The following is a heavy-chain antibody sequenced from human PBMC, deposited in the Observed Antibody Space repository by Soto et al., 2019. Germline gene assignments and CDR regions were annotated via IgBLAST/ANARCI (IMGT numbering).Heavy chain of an antibody. J-gene: IGHJ6*02. Sequence: ASVKVSCKASGDTFSSYAISWVRQAPGQGLEWMGWISAYNGNTNYAQKLQGRVTMTTDTSTSTAYMELRSLRSDDTAVYYCARTYYYGSGSYYSPNYYYGMDVWGQGTTVTVSS. V-gene: IGHV1-18*01. CDR3: ARTYYYGSGSYYSPNYYYGMDV. CDR1: GDTFSSYA. CDR2: ISAYNGNT. D-gene: IGHD3-10*01.